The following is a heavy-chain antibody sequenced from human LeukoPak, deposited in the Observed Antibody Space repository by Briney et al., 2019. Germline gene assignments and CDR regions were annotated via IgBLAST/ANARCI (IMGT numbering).Heavy chain of an antibody. Sequence: GGSLRLSCAASGFTFSASAINWVRQAPGMGLDWVSQISGSGVETYYADSVQGRFTISRDNSENTFYLQMNSLRAEDTAVYYCVKRSRDGYNSPLDNWGQGTLVTVSS. J-gene: IGHJ4*01. V-gene: IGHV3-23*01. D-gene: IGHD5-24*01. CDR2: ISGSGVET. CDR3: VKRSRDGYNSPLDN. CDR1: GFTFSASA.